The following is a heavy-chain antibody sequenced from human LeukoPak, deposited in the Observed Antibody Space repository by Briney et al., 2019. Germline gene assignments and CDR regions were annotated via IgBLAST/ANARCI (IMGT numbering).Heavy chain of an antibody. D-gene: IGHD3-22*01. J-gene: IGHJ5*02. CDR3: ARALYDSSGYYWFDP. CDR1: GFTFSSYS. Sequence: GGSLRLSCAASGFTFSSYSMNWVRQAPGKGLEWVSSISSSSSYIYYADSVKGRFTISRDNAKNLLYLQMNSLRAEDTAVYYCARALYDSSGYYWFDPWGQGTLVTVSS. V-gene: IGHV3-21*01. CDR2: ISSSSSYI.